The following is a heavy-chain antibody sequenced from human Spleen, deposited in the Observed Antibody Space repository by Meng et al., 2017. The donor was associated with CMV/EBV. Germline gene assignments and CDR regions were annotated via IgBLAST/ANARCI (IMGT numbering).Heavy chain of an antibody. CDR2: IIPIFGTA. CDR1: GGTFSSYA. CDR3: ARGTAVSVLRYFDWFYY. J-gene: IGHJ4*02. Sequence: VKVSCKASGGTFSSYAISWVRQAPGQGLEWMGGIIPIFGTANYAQKFQGRVTITTDESTSTAYMELSSLRSEDTAVYYCARGTAVSVLRYFDWFYYWGQGTLVTVSS. V-gene: IGHV1-69*05. D-gene: IGHD3-9*01.